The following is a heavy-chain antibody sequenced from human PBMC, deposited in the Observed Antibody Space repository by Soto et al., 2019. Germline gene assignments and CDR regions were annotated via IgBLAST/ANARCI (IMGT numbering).Heavy chain of an antibody. CDR3: ERDIRYCSGGSCYGWFDP. J-gene: IGHJ5*02. D-gene: IGHD2-15*01. V-gene: IGHV3-7*01. CDR1: GFTFSIYW. Sequence: PGGSLRLSCAASGFTFSIYWMSWVRQAPGKGLEWVANIKQDGSEKYYVDSVKGRFTISRDNAKNSLYLQMNSLRAEDTAVYYCERDIRYCSGGSCYGWFDPWGQGT. CDR2: IKQDGSEK.